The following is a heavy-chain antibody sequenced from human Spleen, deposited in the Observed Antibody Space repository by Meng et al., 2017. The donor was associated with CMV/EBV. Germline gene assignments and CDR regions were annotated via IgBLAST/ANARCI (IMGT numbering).Heavy chain of an antibody. Sequence: FTFSSSSMNWVRQAPGKGLEWVSSISSSSSYIYYADSVKGRFTISRDNAKNSLYLQMNSLRAEDTAVYYCARAPRYCSSTSCYTFDYWGQGTLVTVSS. CDR1: FTFSSSS. CDR3: ARAPRYCSSTSCYTFDY. CDR2: ISSSSSYI. V-gene: IGHV3-21*01. J-gene: IGHJ4*02. D-gene: IGHD2-2*02.